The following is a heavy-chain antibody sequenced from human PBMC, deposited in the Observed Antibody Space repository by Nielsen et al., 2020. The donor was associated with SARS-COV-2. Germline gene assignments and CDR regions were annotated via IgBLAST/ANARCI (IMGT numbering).Heavy chain of an antibody. J-gene: IGHJ6*02. Sequence: WVRQAPGQGLEWMGGIIPIFGTANYAQKFQGRVTITADKSTSTAYMELSSLRSEDTAVYYCAGGGYCSGGSCYPTQYYYYGMDVWGQGTTVTVS. D-gene: IGHD2-15*01. V-gene: IGHV1-69*06. CDR2: IIPIFGTA. CDR3: AGGGYCSGGSCYPTQYYYYGMDV.